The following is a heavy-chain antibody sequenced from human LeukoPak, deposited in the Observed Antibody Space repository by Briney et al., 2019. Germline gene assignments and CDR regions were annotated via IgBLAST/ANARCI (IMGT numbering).Heavy chain of an antibody. Sequence: GGPVSLLCAPSGLLYCSQAKIWAPQAPGEGLECVPAISGSGGSECYADSVKGRFTISRDNSKNTLYLQMNSLRAEDTAVYYCAKDTSERGDYYFDCWGQGTLVTVSS. CDR1: GLLYCSQA. D-gene: IGHD3-16*01. V-gene: IGHV3-23*01. CDR3: AKDTSERGDYYFDC. J-gene: IGHJ4*02. CDR2: ISGSGGSE.